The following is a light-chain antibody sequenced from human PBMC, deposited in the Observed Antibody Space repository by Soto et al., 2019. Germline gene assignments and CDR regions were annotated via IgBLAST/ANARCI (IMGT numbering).Light chain of an antibody. Sequence: DIQMTQSPSGLSGSVRARFTITSRASQTISSWVAWYQQKPGKAPKLLIYKASTLKSGVPSRCSGSGSGTEFTLTSSSLQPDDFATYYCQHYNSYSEAFGQGTKVDIK. V-gene: IGKV1-5*03. CDR2: KAS. CDR1: QTISSW. CDR3: QHYNSYSEA. J-gene: IGKJ1*01.